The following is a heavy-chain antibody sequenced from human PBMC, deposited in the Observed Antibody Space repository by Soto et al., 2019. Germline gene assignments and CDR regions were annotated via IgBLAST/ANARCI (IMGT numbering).Heavy chain of an antibody. CDR1: GGSISSGGYY. V-gene: IGHV4-31*01. Sequence: SETLSLTCTVSGGSISSGGYYWSWIRQHPGKGLEWIGHIYYSGSTYYNPSLKSQVTISVDTSKNQFSLKLSSVTAADTAVYYCARTPTAGAAAGLDYWGQGTLVTVSS. CDR3: ARTPTAGAAAGLDY. CDR2: IYYSGST. D-gene: IGHD6-13*01. J-gene: IGHJ4*02.